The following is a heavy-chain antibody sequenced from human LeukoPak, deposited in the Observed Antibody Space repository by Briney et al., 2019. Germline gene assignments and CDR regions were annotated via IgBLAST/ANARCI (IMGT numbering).Heavy chain of an antibody. J-gene: IGHJ4*02. D-gene: IGHD3-16*01. Sequence: GGCLRLSCAASGFTFSSYSMNWVRQAPGKGLEWVSSISSSSSYIYYADSVRGRFTISRDNPKNSLYLQMNSLRADDTAVYYCADYGRGDYWGQGTLVTVSS. CDR2: ISSSSSYI. CDR3: ADYGRGDY. V-gene: IGHV3-21*04. CDR1: GFTFSSYS.